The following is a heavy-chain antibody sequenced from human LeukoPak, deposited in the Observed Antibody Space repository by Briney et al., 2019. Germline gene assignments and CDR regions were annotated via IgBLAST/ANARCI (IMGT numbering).Heavy chain of an antibody. D-gene: IGHD1-26*01. V-gene: IGHV4-34*01. J-gene: IGHJ4*02. Sequence: SETLSLTCAVYGGSFSGYYWSWIRQPPGKGLEWIGEINHSGSTNYNSSLKSRVTISVDTSKNQFSLKLSSVTAADTAVYYCARGEWELDYWGQGTLVTVSS. CDR2: INHSGST. CDR3: ARGEWELDY. CDR1: GGSFSGYY.